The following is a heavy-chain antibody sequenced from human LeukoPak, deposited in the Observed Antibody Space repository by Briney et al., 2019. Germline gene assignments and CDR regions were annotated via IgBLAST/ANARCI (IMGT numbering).Heavy chain of an antibody. CDR2: IYTGGST. D-gene: IGHD5-18*01. CDR3: ARGGIQLWLDAFDI. CDR1: GFTVSSTY. J-gene: IGHJ3*02. Sequence: GGSLRLSCAASGFTVSSTYMTWVRQAPGKGLEWVSFIYTGGSTYYADSVKGRFTISRETSKNTLYLQMNSLGAEDTAVYYCARGGIQLWLDAFDIWGQGTMVTVSS. V-gene: IGHV3-53*01.